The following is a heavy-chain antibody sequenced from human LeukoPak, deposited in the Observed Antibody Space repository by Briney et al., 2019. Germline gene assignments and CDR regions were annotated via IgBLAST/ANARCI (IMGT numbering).Heavy chain of an antibody. Sequence: GGSLRLSCAASGFTFSSYAMSWVRQAPGKGLEWVSAISGSGGSTYYADSVKGRFTISRDNSKNTLYLQMNSLRAEDTAVYYCAKIGAIIYTLGWFDPWGQGTLVTVSS. V-gene: IGHV3-23*01. CDR3: AKIGAIIYTLGWFDP. CDR2: ISGSGGST. D-gene: IGHD3-16*01. CDR1: GFTFSSYA. J-gene: IGHJ5*02.